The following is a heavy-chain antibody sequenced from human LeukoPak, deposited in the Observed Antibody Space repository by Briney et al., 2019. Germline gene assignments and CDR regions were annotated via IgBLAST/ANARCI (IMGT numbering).Heavy chain of an antibody. CDR2: IYHSGST. Sequence: PSGTLSLTCAVSGGSISSSNWWSWVRQPPGQGLEWIGEIYHSGSTNYNPSLKSRVTISVDKSKNQFSLKQSSVTAADTAVYYCARSYSSGWSQRGGFDPWGQGTLVTVSS. V-gene: IGHV4-4*02. CDR1: GGSISSSNW. CDR3: ARSYSSGWSQRGGFDP. D-gene: IGHD6-19*01. J-gene: IGHJ5*02.